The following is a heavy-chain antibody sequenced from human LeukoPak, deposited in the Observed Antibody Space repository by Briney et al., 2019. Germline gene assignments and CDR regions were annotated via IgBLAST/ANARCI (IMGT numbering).Heavy chain of an antibody. D-gene: IGHD6-19*01. CDR1: GGSTSDYY. Sequence: SETLSLTCTVSGGSTSDYYRSWIRQPPGKGLEWIGFISHSGNTNYNPSLKSRVTISIDTSKNQFSLKLSSVTAADTALYHCASSWFAVGGTETNWFDPWGQGTLVTVSS. CDR3: ASSWFAVGGTETNWFDP. V-gene: IGHV4-59*08. CDR2: ISHSGNT. J-gene: IGHJ5*02.